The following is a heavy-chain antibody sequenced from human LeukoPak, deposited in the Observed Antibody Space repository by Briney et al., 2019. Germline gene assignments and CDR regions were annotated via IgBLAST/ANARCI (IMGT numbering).Heavy chain of an antibody. Sequence: PGGSLRLSCAASGFTFSSYWMSWVRQAPGKGLEWVANIKQDGGEKYYVDSVKGRFTISRDNAKNSLYLQMNSLRAEDTAVYYCARVSHFDWPYYSYYYMDVWGKGTTVTVSS. V-gene: IGHV3-7*01. CDR2: IKQDGGEK. CDR3: ARVSHFDWPYYSYYYMDV. D-gene: IGHD3-9*01. J-gene: IGHJ6*03. CDR1: GFTFSSYW.